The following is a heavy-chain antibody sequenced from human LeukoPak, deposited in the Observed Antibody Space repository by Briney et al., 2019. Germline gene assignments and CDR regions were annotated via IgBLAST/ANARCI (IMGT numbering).Heavy chain of an antibody. CDR1: GFTFSSYW. V-gene: IGHV3-7*01. J-gene: IGHJ6*02. Sequence: GGSLRLSCAASGFTFSSYWMSWVRQAPGKGLEWVANIKQDGSEKYYVDSVKGRFTISRDNAKNSLYLQMNSLRAEDTAVYYCASRTIFDYYYGMDVWGQGTTVTVSS. CDR3: ASRTIFDYYYGMDV. D-gene: IGHD3-3*01. CDR2: IKQDGSEK.